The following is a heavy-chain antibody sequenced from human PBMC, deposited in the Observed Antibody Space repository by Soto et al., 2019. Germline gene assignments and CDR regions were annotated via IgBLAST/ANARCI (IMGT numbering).Heavy chain of an antibody. CDR3: ARDHQGAGQYDQFYYYYGMDV. Sequence: GGSLRLSCAASGFTFSSYGMHWVRQAPGKGLEWVAVIWYDGSNKYYADSVKGRFTISRDNSKNTLYLQMNSLRAEDTAVYYCARDHQGAGQYDQFYYYYGMDVWGQGTTVTVSS. CDR1: GFTFSSYG. J-gene: IGHJ6*02. V-gene: IGHV3-33*01. D-gene: IGHD4-4*01. CDR2: IWYDGSNK.